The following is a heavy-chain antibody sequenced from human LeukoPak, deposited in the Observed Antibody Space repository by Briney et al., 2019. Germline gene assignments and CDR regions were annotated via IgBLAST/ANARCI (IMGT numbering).Heavy chain of an antibody. CDR1: GDSITSSNFF. CDR2: MPYNGGA. Sequence: SETLSLTCTVSGDSITSSNFFWSWIRQPPGGDLEWIGYMPYNGGASYNPSLRSRTTISLDTSKNEFSLRLTSVTAPDTAIYYCAREVNVAAGSDGFDNWGPGTMVTVSP. J-gene: IGHJ3*02. V-gene: IGHV4-30-4*01. D-gene: IGHD5-24*01. CDR3: AREVNVAAGSDGFDN.